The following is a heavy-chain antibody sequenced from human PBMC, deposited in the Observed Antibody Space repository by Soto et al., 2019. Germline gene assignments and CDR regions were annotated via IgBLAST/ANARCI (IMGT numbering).Heavy chain of an antibody. CDR2: IFPNVGTA. V-gene: IGHV1-69*01. J-gene: IGHJ4*02. D-gene: IGHD6-19*01. Sequence: QVHLEQSGAEVKKPGTSVKVSCKASGGSFSTNEIDWVRQAPGQGLEWMGRIFPNVGTADYAQKFQGRLTIIADESTATGFMERSRLISADTAVYFCARARYSSRWGTFDSWGQGTQVAVSS. CDR3: ARARYSSRWGTFDS. CDR1: GGSFSTNE.